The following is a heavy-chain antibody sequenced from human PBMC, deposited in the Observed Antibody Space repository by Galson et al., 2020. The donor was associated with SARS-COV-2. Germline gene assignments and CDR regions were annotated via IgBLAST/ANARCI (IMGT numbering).Heavy chain of an antibody. CDR1: GYTFRTHG. J-gene: IGHJ6*04. CDR2: ISAKNGQT. V-gene: IGHV1-18*04. CDR3: ARDLAGNCKKDTCRGGRREDMGSRDV. D-gene: IGHD1-7*01. Sequence: ASVKVSCKASGYTFRTHGISWLRRAPGQGLEWLGWISAKNGQTNYAQKFKARFSMTTDTRTDTAHMDLRSLTADDTAIYYCARDLAGNCKKDTCRGGRREDMGSRDVWGTGTRVTVSS.